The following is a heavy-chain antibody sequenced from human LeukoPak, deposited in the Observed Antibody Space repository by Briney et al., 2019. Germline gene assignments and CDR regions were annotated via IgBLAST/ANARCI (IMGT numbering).Heavy chain of an antibody. Sequence: SETLSLTCAVSGGSISSNSYYWGWIRQPPGKGLEWIGEINHSGSTNYNPSLKSRVAISVDTSKNQFSLKLSSVTAADTAVYYCARSMPLQETSIAVAGTSDYYFDYWGQGTLVTVSS. V-gene: IGHV4-39*07. CDR3: ARSMPLQETSIAVAGTSDYYFDY. CDR2: INHSGST. CDR1: GGSISSNSYY. J-gene: IGHJ4*02. D-gene: IGHD6-19*01.